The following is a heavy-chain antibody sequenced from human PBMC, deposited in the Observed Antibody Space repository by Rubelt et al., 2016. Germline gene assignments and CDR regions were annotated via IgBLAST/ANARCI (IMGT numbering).Heavy chain of an antibody. J-gene: IGHJ6*02. Sequence: QLQLQESGSGLVKPSETLSLTCTVSGGSISSSSYYWGWIRQPPGKGLEWIGYIYYSGSTNYNPSLMSRVTISVETSKNQFSLKLSSGTGAETAVYYCARGYSSSPGDYYYYGMDVWGQGTTVTVSS. CDR2: IYYSGST. D-gene: IGHD6-13*01. V-gene: IGHV4-61*05. CDR1: GGSISSSSYY. CDR3: ARGYSSSPGDYYYYGMDV.